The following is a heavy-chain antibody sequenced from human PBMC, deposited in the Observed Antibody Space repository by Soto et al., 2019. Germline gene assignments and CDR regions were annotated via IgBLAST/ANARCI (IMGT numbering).Heavy chain of an antibody. D-gene: IGHD2-15*01. CDR1: GFSFSDYY. CDR3: SREGCSSGPDYEY. CDR2: TRNKASSYTT. V-gene: IGHV3-72*01. J-gene: IGHJ4*02. Sequence: EVQLVESGGGLVQPGGSLRLSCAASGFSFSDYYINWVRQAPGKGLEWVGRTRNKASSYTTDYAAVVKCRFTISRYNSKNLIYLQMNSLKTEDTAVYYCSREGCSSGPDYEYWCQGTLVTVYS.